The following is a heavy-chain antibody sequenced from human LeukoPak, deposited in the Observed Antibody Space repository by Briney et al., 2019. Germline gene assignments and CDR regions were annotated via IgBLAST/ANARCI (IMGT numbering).Heavy chain of an antibody. Sequence: GASVKVSCKASGYTFTSYDINWVRQATGQGLEWMGWMNPNSGNTGYAQKFQGRLTITRNTSISTAYMELSSLRSEDTAVYYCARFAAGSYYYYMDVWGKGTTVTVSS. V-gene: IGHV1-8*03. CDR1: GYTFTSYD. CDR3: ARFAAGSYYYYMDV. D-gene: IGHD6-13*01. J-gene: IGHJ6*03. CDR2: MNPNSGNT.